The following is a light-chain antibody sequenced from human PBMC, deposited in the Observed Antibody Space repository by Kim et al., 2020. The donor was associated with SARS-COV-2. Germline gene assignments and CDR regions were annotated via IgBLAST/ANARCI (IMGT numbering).Light chain of an antibody. J-gene: IGKJ5*01. CDR2: DAS. Sequence: DIEMTQSPSTLSASVGDRVTITCRASQSISSWLAWYQQKPGKAPNLLNYDASSLESGVPSRFSGSGSGTEFTLTISSLQPDDFATYYCQQYKSYSITFGQGTRLEIK. V-gene: IGKV1-5*01. CDR1: QSISSW. CDR3: QQYKSYSIT.